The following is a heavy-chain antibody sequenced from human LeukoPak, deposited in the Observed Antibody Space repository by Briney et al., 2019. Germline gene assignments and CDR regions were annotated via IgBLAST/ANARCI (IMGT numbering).Heavy chain of an antibody. Sequence: GGSLRLSCAASGFTFNTYVMSWVRQAPGKGLEWVSAINSGGSNTYYADSVKGRFTNTRNNSKYMVYLQLNTQGADDNAVYYCAKSVVVIAFRFDDWGQGALVTVSS. CDR1: GFTFNTYV. J-gene: IGHJ4*02. V-gene: IGHV3-23*01. CDR3: AKSVVVIAFRFDD. D-gene: IGHD2-15*01. CDR2: INSGGSNT.